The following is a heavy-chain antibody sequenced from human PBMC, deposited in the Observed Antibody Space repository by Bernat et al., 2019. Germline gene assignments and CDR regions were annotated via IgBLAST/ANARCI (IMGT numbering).Heavy chain of an antibody. CDR2: ISGSGGST. J-gene: IGHJ6*02. D-gene: IGHD6-13*01. CDR1: GFTFSSYA. Sequence: EVQLLESGGGLVQPGGSLRLSCAASGFTFSSYAMSWVRQAPGKGLEWVSAISGSGGSTYYADSVKGRFTISRDNSKNTLYLQMNSLRAEDTAVYYCAKSAAADHDYYYYGMDVWGQGTTVTVSS. V-gene: IGHV3-23*01. CDR3: AKSAAADHDYYYYGMDV.